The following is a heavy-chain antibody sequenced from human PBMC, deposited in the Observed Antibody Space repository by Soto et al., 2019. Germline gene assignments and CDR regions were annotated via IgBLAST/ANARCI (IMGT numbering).Heavy chain of an antibody. J-gene: IGHJ4*02. Sequence: SETLSLTCTVSGGSISRGGYYWSWIRPHPGKGLEWIGYIYYSGSTYYNPSLKSRVTISVDTSKNQFSLKLSSVTAADTAVYYCARGLHYDSSGYYSVGFDYWGQGTLVTVSS. CDR3: ARGLHYDSSGYYSVGFDY. V-gene: IGHV4-31*03. CDR1: GGSISRGGYY. D-gene: IGHD3-22*01. CDR2: IYYSGST.